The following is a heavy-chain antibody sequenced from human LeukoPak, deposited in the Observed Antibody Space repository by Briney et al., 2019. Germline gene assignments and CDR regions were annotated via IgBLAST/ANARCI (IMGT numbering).Heavy chain of an antibody. CDR1: GGSISSYY. CDR2: IYISGST. J-gene: IGHJ3*02. D-gene: IGHD3-22*01. V-gene: IGHV4-4*07. Sequence: SETLSLTCSVSGGSISSYYWSWIRQPDGKGLEWIGRIYISGSTNYNPSLKSRVTMSVDTSKNQFSLKLSSVTAADTAVYYCARVGGYPLGAFDIWGQGTVVTVSS. CDR3: ARVGGYPLGAFDI.